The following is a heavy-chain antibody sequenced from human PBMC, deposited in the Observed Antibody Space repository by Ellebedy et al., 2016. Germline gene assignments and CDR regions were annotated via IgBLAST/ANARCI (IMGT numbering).Heavy chain of an antibody. Sequence: SETLSLXXAVYGGSFSGYYWSWIRQPPGKGLEWIGEINHSGSTNYNPSLKSRVTISVDTSKNQFSLKLSSVTAADTAVYYCAGGRTYYYYYYMDVWGKGTTVTVSS. CDR1: GGSFSGYY. V-gene: IGHV4-34*01. CDR2: INHSGST. CDR3: AGGRTYYYYYYMDV. J-gene: IGHJ6*03.